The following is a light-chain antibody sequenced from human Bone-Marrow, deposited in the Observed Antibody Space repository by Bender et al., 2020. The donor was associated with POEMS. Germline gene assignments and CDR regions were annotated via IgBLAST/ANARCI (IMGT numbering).Light chain of an antibody. J-gene: IGLJ2*01. V-gene: IGLV3-1*01. Sequence: SYELTQPPSVSVPPGQTASITCSGDKLGSKFASWYQLKPGQPPLLVMYQDKKRPSGIPERFSGSHSGNTATLTISETQAMDEADFYCQAWDSPTSVVFGGGTKLTVL. CDR3: QAWDSPTSVV. CDR1: KLGSKF. CDR2: QDK.